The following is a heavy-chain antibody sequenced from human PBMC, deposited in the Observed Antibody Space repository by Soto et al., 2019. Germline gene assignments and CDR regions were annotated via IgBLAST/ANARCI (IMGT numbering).Heavy chain of an antibody. J-gene: IGHJ6*02. CDR1: GYTFTSYG. D-gene: IGHD1-26*01. CDR2: ISAYNGNT. Sequence: ASVKVSCKASGYTFTSYGISWVRQAPGQGLEWMGWISAYNGNTNYAQKLQGRVTMTTDTSTSTAYMELRSLRSDDTAVYYCARARVGATTFHYYYGMDVWGQGTTVTVSS. V-gene: IGHV1-18*04. CDR3: ARARVGATTFHYYYGMDV.